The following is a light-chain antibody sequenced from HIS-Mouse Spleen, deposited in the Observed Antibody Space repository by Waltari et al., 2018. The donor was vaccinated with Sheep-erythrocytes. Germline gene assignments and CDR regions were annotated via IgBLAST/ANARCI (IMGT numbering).Light chain of an antibody. Sequence: SYELTQPPSVSVSPGQTARITCSGHALPKKYAYWDQQKSGQAPVLVIYEDSKRPYGIPERFYGSSSGTMATLTISGAQVEDDADYYCYSTDSSGNHWVFGGGTKLTVL. CDR2: EDS. CDR1: ALPKKY. J-gene: IGLJ3*02. CDR3: YSTDSSGNHWV. V-gene: IGLV3-10*01.